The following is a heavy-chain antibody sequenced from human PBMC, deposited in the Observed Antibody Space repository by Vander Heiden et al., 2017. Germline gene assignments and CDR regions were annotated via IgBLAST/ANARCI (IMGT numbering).Heavy chain of an antibody. CDR3: ARHMITFGGVIVNFDY. CDR2: IYPGDSDT. Sequence: EVQLVQSGAEVKKPGESLTISCKGSGYSFTSYWIGWVRQMPGKGLEWMGIIYPGDSDTRYSPSFQGQVTISADKSISTAYLQWSSLKASDTAMYYCARHMITFGGVIVNFDYWGQGTLVTVSS. CDR1: GYSFTSYW. D-gene: IGHD3-16*02. J-gene: IGHJ4*02. V-gene: IGHV5-51*01.